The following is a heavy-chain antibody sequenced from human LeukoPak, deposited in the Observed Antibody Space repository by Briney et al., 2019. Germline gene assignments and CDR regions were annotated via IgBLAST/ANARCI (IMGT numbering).Heavy chain of an antibody. V-gene: IGHV3-43*01. CDR1: GFTFDDYT. CDR3: AKDLRPHADNYFDY. J-gene: IGHJ4*02. Sequence: PGGSLRLSCAASGFTFDDYTMHWVRQALGKGLEWVSLISWDGGSTYYADSVKGRFTISRVNSKNSLYLQMNSLRTEDTALYYCAKDLRPHADNYFDYWGQGTLVTVSS. CDR2: ISWDGGST.